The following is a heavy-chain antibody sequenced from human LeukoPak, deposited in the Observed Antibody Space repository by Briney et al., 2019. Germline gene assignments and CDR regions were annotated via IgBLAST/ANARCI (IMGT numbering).Heavy chain of an antibody. J-gene: IGHJ4*02. D-gene: IGHD3-22*01. CDR3: ARTTYYYDSSGYFDY. V-gene: IGHV1-69*05. Sequence: SVKVSCKASGGTFSSYAISWVRQAPGQGLEWMGRIIPIFGTANYAQKFQSRVTITTDESTSTAYMELSSLRSEDTAVYYCARTTYYYDSSGYFDYWGQGTLVTVSS. CDR2: IIPIFGTA. CDR1: GGTFSSYA.